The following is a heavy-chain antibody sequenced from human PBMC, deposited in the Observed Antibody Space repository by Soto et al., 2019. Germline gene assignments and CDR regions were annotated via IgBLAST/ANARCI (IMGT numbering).Heavy chain of an antibody. CDR1: GFTFRSNW. Sequence: GGSLRLSCAASGFTFRSNWMHWVRQAPGKGLVWFSVFIFVGVATTYAASLRGRFTISRDNAKNTFYLKMNFLRFEDTAVYYWARAEEVLLGLWGQGTLVTVSS. D-gene: IGHD3-16*01. J-gene: IGHJ4*02. CDR2: FIFVGVAT. V-gene: IGHV3-74*03. CDR3: ARAEEVLLGL.